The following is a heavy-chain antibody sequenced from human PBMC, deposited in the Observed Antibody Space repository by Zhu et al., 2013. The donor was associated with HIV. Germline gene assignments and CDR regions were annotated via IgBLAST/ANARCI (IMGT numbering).Heavy chain of an antibody. CDR1: GYTXTSYY. D-gene: IGHD3-22*01. CDR3: ARGVWITMIVVVRGSGAFDI. CDR2: INPSGGST. V-gene: IGHV1-46*01. J-gene: IGHJ3*02. Sequence: QVQLVQSGAEWRRPGASVKVSCKASGYTXTSYYMHWVRQAPGQGLEWMGIINPSGGSTSYAQKFQGRVTMTRDTSTSTVYMELSSLRSEDTAVYYCARGVWITMIVVVRGSGAFDIWGQGTMVTVSS.